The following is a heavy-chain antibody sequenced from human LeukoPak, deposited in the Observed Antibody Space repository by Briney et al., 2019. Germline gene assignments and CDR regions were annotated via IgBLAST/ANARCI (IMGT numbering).Heavy chain of an antibody. Sequence: GGSLRLSCAASGFTFSSYWMHWVRQAPGKGLVWVSRINTDGSETRYADSVKGRFTISRDNDKNTLYLQMNSLRAEDTAVYYCIRESHVGLYLEYWGQGTLGIVTS. CDR1: GFTFSSYW. D-gene: IGHD3-10*02. J-gene: IGHJ4*02. V-gene: IGHV3-74*01. CDR2: INTDGSET. CDR3: IRESHVGLYLEY.